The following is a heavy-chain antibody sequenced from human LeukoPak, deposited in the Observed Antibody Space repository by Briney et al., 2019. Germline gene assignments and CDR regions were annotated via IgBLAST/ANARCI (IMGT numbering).Heavy chain of an antibody. D-gene: IGHD5-12*01. V-gene: IGHV4-4*07. Sequence: SETLSLTCTVSGGSISSYYWSWIRQPAGKGLEWIGRIYTSGSTNYNPSLKSRVTMSVDTSENQFSLKLSSVTAADTAMYYCARVSGYDWESFYDYWGQGSLVTVSS. CDR3: ARVSGYDWESFYDY. CDR2: IYTSGST. J-gene: IGHJ4*02. CDR1: GGSISSYY.